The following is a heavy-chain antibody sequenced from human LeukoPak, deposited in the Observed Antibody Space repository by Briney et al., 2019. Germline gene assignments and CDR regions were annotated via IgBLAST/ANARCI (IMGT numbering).Heavy chain of an antibody. CDR2: ISAYNGNT. Sequence: ASVKVSCKASCLTFSSYGISWGRQAPGQRVEWMGWISAYNGNTNYAQKLQGRVTMTTDTSTSTAYMELRSLRSDDTAVYYCASYDSSGYYSRYWGQGTLVTVSS. J-gene: IGHJ4*02. V-gene: IGHV1-18*01. D-gene: IGHD3-22*01. CDR3: ASYDSSGYYSRY. CDR1: CLTFSSYG.